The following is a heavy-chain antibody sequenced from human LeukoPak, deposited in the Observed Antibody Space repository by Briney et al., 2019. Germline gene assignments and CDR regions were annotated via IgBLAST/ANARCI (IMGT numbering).Heavy chain of an antibody. CDR3: ARGRTVTYDY. CDR1: GYTFTSYD. CDR2: MNPNSGNT. Sequence: ASVKVSCKASGYTFTSYDINWVRQATGQGLEWMGWMNPNSGNTGYAQKFQGRVTMTRDTSISTAYMELSRLRSDDTAVYYCARGRTVTYDYWGQGTLVTVSS. D-gene: IGHD4-17*01. J-gene: IGHJ4*02. V-gene: IGHV1-8*01.